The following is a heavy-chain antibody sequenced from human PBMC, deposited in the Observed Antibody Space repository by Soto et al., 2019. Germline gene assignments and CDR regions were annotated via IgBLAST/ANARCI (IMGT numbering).Heavy chain of an antibody. CDR3: ARLAYTSGLAFDY. CDR1: GGSISSDY. CDR2: IYNNGNT. V-gene: IGHV4-59*01. J-gene: IGHJ4*02. Sequence: QVQLQESGPGLVKPSETLSLTCTVSGGSISSDYWTWIRQPPGERLEWIGYIYNNGNTNYNSSLKSRVTISIDTSKNQFSLTLTSVTAADTAVYFCARLAYTSGLAFDYWGRGTLVTVSS. D-gene: IGHD5-18*01.